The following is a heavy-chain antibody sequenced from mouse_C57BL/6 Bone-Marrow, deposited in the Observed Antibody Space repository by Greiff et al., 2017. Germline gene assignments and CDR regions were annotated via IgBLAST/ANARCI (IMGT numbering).Heavy chain of an antibody. Sequence: QVQLQQPGAELVMPGASVKLSCKASGYTFTSYWMHWVKQRPGQGLEWIGEIDPSASYTNYNQKFKGKSTLTVDKSSSTAYMQLSSLTSEDSAVYYCAVRGIYSAYYWGQGTTLTVSS. CDR1: GYTFTSYW. CDR2: IDPSASYT. CDR3: AVRGIYSAYY. J-gene: IGHJ2*01. V-gene: IGHV1-69*01. D-gene: IGHD2-1*01.